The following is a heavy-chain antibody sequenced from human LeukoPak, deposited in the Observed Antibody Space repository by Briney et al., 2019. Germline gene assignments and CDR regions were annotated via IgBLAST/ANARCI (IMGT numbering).Heavy chain of an antibody. Sequence: PSETLSLTYTVSGGSISSYYWSWIRQPPGKGLEWIGYIYYSGSTNYNPSLKSRVTISVDTSKNQFSLKLSSVTAADTAVYYCAREQLWFFDYWGQGTLVTVSS. V-gene: IGHV4-59*12. CDR1: GGSISSYY. J-gene: IGHJ4*02. CDR3: AREQLWFFDY. CDR2: IYYSGST. D-gene: IGHD5-18*01.